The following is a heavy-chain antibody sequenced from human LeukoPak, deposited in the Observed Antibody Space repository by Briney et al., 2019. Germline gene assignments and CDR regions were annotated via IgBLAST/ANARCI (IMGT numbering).Heavy chain of an antibody. Sequence: SETLSLTCAVYGGSFSGYYRSWIRQPPGKGPEWIGEINHSGSTNYNPSLKSRVTISVDTSKNQFSLKLSSVTAADTAVYYCARAKRITMIVVSWFDPWGQGTLVTVSS. J-gene: IGHJ5*02. V-gene: IGHV4-34*01. CDR2: INHSGST. CDR1: GGSFSGYY. CDR3: ARAKRITMIVVSWFDP. D-gene: IGHD3-22*01.